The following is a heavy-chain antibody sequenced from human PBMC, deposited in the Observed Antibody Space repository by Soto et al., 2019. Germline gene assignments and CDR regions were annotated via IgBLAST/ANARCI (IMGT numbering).Heavy chain of an antibody. D-gene: IGHD5-12*01. V-gene: IGHV1-8*01. J-gene: IGHJ4*02. CDR3: ASSFRGGYVSGY. Sequence: QVQLVQSGAEVKKPGASVKVSCKASGYTFTNYDINWVRQATGQGLEWMGWMNPNSGNTGYTQKFQGRVTMTRNTSISTAYMELSSLRFEDTAVYYCASSFRGGYVSGYWGQGTLVTVSS. CDR1: GYTFTNYD. CDR2: MNPNSGNT.